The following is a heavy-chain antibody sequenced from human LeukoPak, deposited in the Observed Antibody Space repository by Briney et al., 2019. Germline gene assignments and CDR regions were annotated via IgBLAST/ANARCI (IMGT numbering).Heavy chain of an antibody. CDR3: ATTIFGVLNWFDP. V-gene: IGHV3-20*04. CDR1: GFTFDDYG. D-gene: IGHD3-3*01. Sequence: GGSLRLSCAASGFTFDDYGMSWVRQAPGKGLEWVSGINWNGGSTGYADSVKGRFTISRDNAKNSLYLQMNSLRAEDTAVYYCATTIFGVLNWFDPWGQGTLVTVSS. J-gene: IGHJ5*02. CDR2: INWNGGST.